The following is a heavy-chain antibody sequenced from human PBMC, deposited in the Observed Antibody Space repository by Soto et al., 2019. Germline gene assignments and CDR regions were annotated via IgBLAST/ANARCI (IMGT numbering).Heavy chain of an antibody. V-gene: IGHV1-2*02. D-gene: IGHD6-6*01. Sequence: ASVKVSCKASGCSFTDYYLLWVGQAPGQGLKCMGCIKPNNSDTNYAQKFQGRVTMTRDTSISTAYMEVSRLRSDDTAVYYCARSVSFITPRPDYWGQGTLVTVSS. CDR3: ARSVSFITPRPDY. J-gene: IGHJ4*02. CDR1: GCSFTDYY. CDR2: IKPNNSDT.